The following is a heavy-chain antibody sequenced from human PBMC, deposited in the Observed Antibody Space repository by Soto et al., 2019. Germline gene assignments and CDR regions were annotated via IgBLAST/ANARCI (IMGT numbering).Heavy chain of an antibody. CDR3: ATQYSSSSGYFDY. CDR2: ISGSGGST. CDR1: GFTFSSYA. Sequence: GRSLRLSCAASGFTFSSYAMSWVRQAPGKGLEWVSAISGSGGSTYYADSVKGRFTISRDNSKNTLYLQMNSLRAEDTAVYYCATQYSSSSGYFDYWGQGTLVTVSS. J-gene: IGHJ4*02. V-gene: IGHV3-23*01. D-gene: IGHD6-6*01.